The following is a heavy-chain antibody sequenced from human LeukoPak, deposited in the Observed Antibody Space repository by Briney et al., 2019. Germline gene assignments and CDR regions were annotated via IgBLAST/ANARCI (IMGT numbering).Heavy chain of an antibody. J-gene: IGHJ4*02. CDR3: ARPGAGYTSGWYDGPYYFQY. Sequence: GGSLRLSCATSAFNLTYYVMHWVRQAPGKGPEWVAYIRYDGVNKYYADSVKGRFTISRDNSKNTLYLQMNSLRAEDTAVYYCARPGAGYTSGWYDGPYYFQYWGQGTLVTVSS. V-gene: IGHV3-30*02. CDR1: AFNLTYYV. D-gene: IGHD6-19*01. CDR2: IRYDGVNK.